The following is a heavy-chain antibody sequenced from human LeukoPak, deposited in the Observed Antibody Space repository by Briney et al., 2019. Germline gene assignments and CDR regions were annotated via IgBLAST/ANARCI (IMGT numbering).Heavy chain of an antibody. Sequence: NPSETLSLTCTVSGGSISSYYWSWIRQPPGKGLEWIGYIYYSGITNSNPSLKSRVTISVDTSKNQFSLKLNSVTAADTAVYYCARVGGGSHAFDIWGQGSAVAVSS. J-gene: IGHJ3*02. CDR3: ARVGGGSHAFDI. CDR2: IYYSGIT. CDR1: GGSISSYY. V-gene: IGHV4-59*01. D-gene: IGHD3-16*01.